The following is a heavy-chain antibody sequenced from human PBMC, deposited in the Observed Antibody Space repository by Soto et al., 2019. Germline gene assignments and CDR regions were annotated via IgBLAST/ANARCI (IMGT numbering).Heavy chain of an antibody. CDR3: ARLLWAYGDYVFGGFDY. Sequence: GESLKISCKGSGYSFTSYWIGWVRQMPGKGLEWMGIIYPGDSDTRYSPSFQGQGTISADKSISTAYLQWSSLKASDTAMYYCARLLWAYGDYVFGGFDYWGQGTLVTVSS. J-gene: IGHJ4*02. D-gene: IGHD4-17*01. V-gene: IGHV5-51*01. CDR1: GYSFTSYW. CDR2: IYPGDSDT.